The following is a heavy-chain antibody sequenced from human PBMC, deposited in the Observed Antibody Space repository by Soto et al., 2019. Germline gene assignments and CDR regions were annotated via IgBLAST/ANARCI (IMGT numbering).Heavy chain of an antibody. CDR3: ARDTLDYDILTGPEN. V-gene: IGHV3-33*08. D-gene: IGHD3-9*01. CDR1: GFTFSSYA. J-gene: IGHJ4*02. Sequence: PGGSLRLSCAASGFTFSSYAMSRVRQAPGKGLEWVAVIWYDGSNKYYADSVKGRFTISRDNSKNTLYLQMNSLRAEDTAVYYCARDTLDYDILTGPENWGQGTLVTVSS. CDR2: IWYDGSNK.